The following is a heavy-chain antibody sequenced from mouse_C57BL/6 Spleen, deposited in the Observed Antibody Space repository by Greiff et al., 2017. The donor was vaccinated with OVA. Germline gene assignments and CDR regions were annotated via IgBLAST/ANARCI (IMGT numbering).Heavy chain of an antibody. CDR1: GYTFTSYG. V-gene: IGHV1-81*01. Sequence: QVHVKQSGAELARPGASVKLSCKASGYTFTSYGISWVKQRTGQGLEWIGEIYPRSGNTYYNEKFKGKATLTADKSSSTAYMELRSLTSEDSAVYYCARNYYSNYEWYFDVWGTGTTVTVSS. D-gene: IGHD2-5*01. J-gene: IGHJ1*03. CDR3: ARNYYSNYEWYFDV. CDR2: IYPRSGNT.